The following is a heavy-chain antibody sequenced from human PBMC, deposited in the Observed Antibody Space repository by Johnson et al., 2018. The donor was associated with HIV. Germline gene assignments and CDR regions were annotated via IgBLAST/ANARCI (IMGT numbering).Heavy chain of an antibody. V-gene: IGHV3-72*01. Sequence: VQLVESGGGLVQPGGSLRLSCAASGFTFSDHYMDWVRQAPGKGLEWVGRTRKKVNSYTPEYAASVNGRFTISRDDSKNTLYLKMNSLKTEDTSVYYCTTGDVQGVAFDIWGQGTMVTVSS. J-gene: IGHJ3*02. CDR3: TTGDVQGVAFDI. CDR1: GFTFSDHY. CDR2: TRKKVNSYTP. D-gene: IGHD3-10*01.